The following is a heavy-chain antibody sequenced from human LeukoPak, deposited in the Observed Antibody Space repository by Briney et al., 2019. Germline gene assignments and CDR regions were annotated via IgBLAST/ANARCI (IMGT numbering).Heavy chain of an antibody. J-gene: IGHJ3*02. Sequence: GGSLRLSCAASGFTFSSYWMHWVRQAPGKGLVWVSRINSDGSSTSYADSVKGRFTISRDNAKNTLYLQMNSLRAEDTAVYYCARDKNPVVSGPAFDIWGQGTMVTVSS. CDR2: INSDGSST. CDR3: ARDKNPVVSGPAFDI. D-gene: IGHD2-15*01. V-gene: IGHV3-74*01. CDR1: GFTFSSYW.